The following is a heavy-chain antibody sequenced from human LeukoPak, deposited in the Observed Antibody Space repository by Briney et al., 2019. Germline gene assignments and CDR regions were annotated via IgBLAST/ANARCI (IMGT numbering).Heavy chain of an antibody. Sequence: GGSLRLSCAASGFTFSSYGMSWVRQAPGKGLEWVSAISGSGGSTYYADSVKGRFTISRDNSKNTLYLQMNSLRAEDTAVYYCAKALGWPWYVDLWGRGTLVTVSS. V-gene: IGHV3-23*01. J-gene: IGHJ2*01. CDR3: AKALGWPWYVDL. CDR1: GFTFSSYG. D-gene: IGHD4-23*01. CDR2: ISGSGGST.